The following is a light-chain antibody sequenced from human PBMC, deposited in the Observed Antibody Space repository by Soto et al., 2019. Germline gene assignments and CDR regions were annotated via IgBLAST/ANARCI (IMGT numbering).Light chain of an antibody. V-gene: IGKV3-20*01. CDR1: QSVSSNY. CDR2: GAS. Sequence: IVLTQAPGTLSLSPGERATLSCRASQSVSSNYLAWYQQKRGQAPRLLIYGASSRATGIPTRFSCSGSGTDLTVTISRLEPEDFAVYYCQQYDTSPRTFGQGTNVEIQ. CDR3: QQYDTSPRT. J-gene: IGKJ1*01.